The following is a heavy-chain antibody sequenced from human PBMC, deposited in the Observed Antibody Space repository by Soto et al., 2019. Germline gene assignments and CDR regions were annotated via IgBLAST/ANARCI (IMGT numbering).Heavy chain of an antibody. D-gene: IGHD6-19*01. CDR2: IYHSGST. Sequence: QLQLQESGSGLVKPSQTLSLTRAVSGGSISSGGYSWSWIRQPPGKGLEWIGYIYHSGSTYYNPSLKRRVTISVDRSKNQFSLKLSSVTAADTAVYYCARAGGLGAVAADYWGQGTLVTVSS. CDR3: ARAGGLGAVAADY. V-gene: IGHV4-30-2*01. J-gene: IGHJ4*02. CDR1: GGSISSGGYS.